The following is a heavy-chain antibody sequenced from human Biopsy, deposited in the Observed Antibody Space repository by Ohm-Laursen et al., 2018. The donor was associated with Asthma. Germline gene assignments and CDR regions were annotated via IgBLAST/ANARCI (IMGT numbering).Heavy chain of an antibody. J-gene: IGHJ4*02. CDR3: SRNKIEDGIYFDN. V-gene: IGHV4-59*01. CDR2: SSYSGFR. D-gene: IGHD5-24*01. Sequence: SETLSLTCTFSGGSINSDYWSWIRQPPGKGLEWIGLSSYSGFRKYNPSLKSRVTISVDTSKNQFSLKLSSVTAADTAVYYCSRNKIEDGIYFDNWGQGTLVTVSS. CDR1: GGSINSDY.